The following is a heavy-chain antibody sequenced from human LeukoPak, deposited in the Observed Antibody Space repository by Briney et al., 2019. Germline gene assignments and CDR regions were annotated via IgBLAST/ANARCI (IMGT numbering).Heavy chain of an antibody. CDR2: IRSTANGYAT. CDR3: ARVTLIEDYFDY. D-gene: IGHD2-21*01. CDR1: GFTFSGSA. Sequence: GGSLRLSCAASGFTFSGSALHWVRQASGKGLEWVGRIRSTANGYATAYAASVKGRFTISRDDSKNTAYLQMDSLRAEDMAVYYCARVTLIEDYFDYWGQGTLVTVSS. J-gene: IGHJ4*02. V-gene: IGHV3-73*01.